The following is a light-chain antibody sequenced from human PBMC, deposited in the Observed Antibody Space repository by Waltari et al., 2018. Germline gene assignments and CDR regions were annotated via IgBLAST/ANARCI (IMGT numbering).Light chain of an antibody. J-gene: IGKJ4*01. CDR3: QQYGSSPLT. Sequence: EIVLTQSPGTLSLSQRESATLSCRASQSVSCSYLAWYQQKPGQAPRLLIYGASSRATGIPDRFSGSGSGTDFTLTISRLEPEDFAVYYCQQYGSSPLTFGGGTKVEIK. CDR2: GAS. V-gene: IGKV3-20*01. CDR1: QSVSCSY.